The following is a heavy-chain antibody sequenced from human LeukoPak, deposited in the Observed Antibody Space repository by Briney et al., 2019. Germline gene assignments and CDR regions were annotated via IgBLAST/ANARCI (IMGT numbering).Heavy chain of an antibody. J-gene: IGHJ5*02. CDR3: ARHAVGATFDP. CDR1: GYSFTNYW. V-gene: IGHV5-51*01. Sequence: GESLKISCKGSGYSFTNYWIGWVRQMPGKRLEWMGIIYPTDSDTRYSPSFQGQVTISADKSISTAYLQWSSLKASDTAMYYCARHAVGATFDPWGQGTLVTVSS. CDR2: IYPTDSDT.